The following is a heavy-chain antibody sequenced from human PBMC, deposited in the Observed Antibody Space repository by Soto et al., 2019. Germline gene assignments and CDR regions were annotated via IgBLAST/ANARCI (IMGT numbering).Heavy chain of an antibody. CDR1: GGSISSYY. Sequence: PSETRSLTCTVSGGSISSYYWSWIRQPPGNGLDCIGYMYDSVFTNXXPSLKSRXXISVETSKNQXCLKLXPVTAADTAVYYCAALSGSYYNQDYWRQGTLVTVSS. V-gene: IGHV4-59*01. J-gene: IGHJ4*02. CDR3: AALSGSYYNQDY. D-gene: IGHD1-26*01. CDR2: MYDSVFT.